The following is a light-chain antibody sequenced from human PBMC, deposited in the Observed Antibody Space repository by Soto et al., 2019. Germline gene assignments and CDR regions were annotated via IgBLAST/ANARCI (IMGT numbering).Light chain of an antibody. CDR3: QQSYSTPIT. CDR1: QSISSY. Sequence: DIQMTQSPSSLSASVGDRVTITCRASQSISSYLNWYQQKPGKAPKLLIYAASSLQSGVPSRFSGSGSGTDFTLTISSLNPENFATYYCQQSYSTPITFGQGTRLEIK. V-gene: IGKV1-39*01. CDR2: AAS. J-gene: IGKJ5*01.